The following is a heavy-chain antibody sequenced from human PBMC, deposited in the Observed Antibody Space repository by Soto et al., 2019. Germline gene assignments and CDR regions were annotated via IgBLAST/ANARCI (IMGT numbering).Heavy chain of an antibody. J-gene: IGHJ6*03. V-gene: IGHV1-8*01. D-gene: IGHD3-10*01. CDR2: MNPNSGNT. CDR3: ARGTLLSLLWFGELSTSDSTDPYYYYMDV. CDR1: GYTFTSYD. Sequence: ASVKVSCKASGYTFTSYDINWVRQATGQGLEWMGWMNPNSGNTGYAQKFQGRVTMTRNTSISTAYMELSSLRSEDTAVYYCARGTLLSLLWFGELSTSDSTDPYYYYMDVWGKGTTVTVSS.